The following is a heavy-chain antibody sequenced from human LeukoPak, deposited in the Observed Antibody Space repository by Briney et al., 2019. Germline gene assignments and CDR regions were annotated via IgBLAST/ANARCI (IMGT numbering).Heavy chain of an antibody. CDR3: ARAYCSGGSCYRVFDY. CDR1: GGSISSYY. J-gene: IGHJ4*02. D-gene: IGHD2-15*01. V-gene: IGHV4-59*01. CDR2: MYYSGST. Sequence: PSETLSLTCTVSGGSISSYYWSWIRQPPGKGLEWTGYMYYSGSTNYNPSLKSPVSISVDASKKQFSLKLSSVTAADTAVCYCARAYCSGGSCYRVFDYWGQGSLV.